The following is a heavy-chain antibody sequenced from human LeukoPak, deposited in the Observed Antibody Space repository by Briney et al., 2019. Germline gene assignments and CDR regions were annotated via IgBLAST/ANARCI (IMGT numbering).Heavy chain of an antibody. J-gene: IGHJ4*02. CDR3: ARDPIAALSYFDY. CDR2: IYYSGST. V-gene: IGHV4-39*07. D-gene: IGHD6-6*01. CDR1: GGSISSSSYY. Sequence: PSETLSLTCTVSGGSISSSSYYWGWIHQPPGKGLEWIGSIYYSGSTYYNPSLKSRVTISVDTSKNQFSLKLSSVTAADTAVYYCARDPIAALSYFDYWGQGTLVTVSS.